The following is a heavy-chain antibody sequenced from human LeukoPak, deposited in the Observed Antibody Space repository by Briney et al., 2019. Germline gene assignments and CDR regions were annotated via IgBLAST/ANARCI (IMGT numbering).Heavy chain of an antibody. CDR2: FDPEDGET. CDR1: GYTLTELS. CDR3: ATAKVFCSGGSCRNYYFDY. Sequence: ASVKVSCKVSGYTLTELSMHWVRQAPGKGLEWMGGFDPEDGETIYAQKFQGRVTMIEDTSTDTAYMELSSLRSGDTAVYYCATAKVFCSGGSCRNYYFDYWGQGTLVTVSS. V-gene: IGHV1-24*01. D-gene: IGHD2-15*01. J-gene: IGHJ4*02.